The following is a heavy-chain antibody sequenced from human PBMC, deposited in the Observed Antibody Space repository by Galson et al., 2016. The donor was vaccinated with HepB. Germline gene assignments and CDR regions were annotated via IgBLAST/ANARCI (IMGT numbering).Heavy chain of an antibody. CDR2: IRSKTYGAAT. Sequence: SLRLSCATSGFTFADSAMTWVRQAPGKGLEWVGFIRSKTYGAATEYGASVTDRFFISRDDSRGIVYLHMNNLKTEDAAVYFCARRSSLDVWGQGALVTVSS. J-gene: IGHJ4*02. CDR1: GFTFADSA. D-gene: IGHD3-16*01. CDR3: ARRSSLDV. V-gene: IGHV3-49*04.